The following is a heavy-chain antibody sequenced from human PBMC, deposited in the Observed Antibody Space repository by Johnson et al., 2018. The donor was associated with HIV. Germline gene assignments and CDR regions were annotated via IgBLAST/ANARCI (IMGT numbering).Heavy chain of an antibody. CDR3: AKGGIATRFFDI. D-gene: IGHD6-6*01. CDR2: ISYDGNNK. J-gene: IGHJ3*02. CDR1: GFTFSSYG. Sequence: QVQLVESGGGVVQPGRSLRLSCAASGFTFSSYGMLWVRQAPGQGLEWVAVISYDGNNKYYADSVKGRFTISRDNSKNTLYLQMNSLRAEDTALYYCAKGGIATRFFDIWGQGTMVTVSS. V-gene: IGHV3-30*18.